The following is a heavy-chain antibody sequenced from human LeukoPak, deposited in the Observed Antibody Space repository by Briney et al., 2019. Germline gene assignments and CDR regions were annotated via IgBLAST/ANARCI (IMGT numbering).Heavy chain of an antibody. J-gene: IGHJ4*02. CDR2: IYSGGSI. CDR3: ARDGLRSIGYFDY. Sequence: TGGSLRLSCAASGFTVSSKYMSWVRQAPGKGLEWVSVIYSGGSIYYADSVKGRFTISRDNSKNTLYLQMNSLRAEDTAVYYCARDGLRSIGYFDYWGQGTLVTVSS. CDR1: GFTVSSKY. V-gene: IGHV3-53*01.